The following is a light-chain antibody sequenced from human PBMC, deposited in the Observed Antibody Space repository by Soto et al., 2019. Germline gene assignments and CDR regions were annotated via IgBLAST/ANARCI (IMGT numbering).Light chain of an antibody. J-gene: IGKJ1*01. Sequence: DIVLTQSPVTLSLSPGETATLSCRASQSVYTFLAWYQQKPGQVPRLLIYDASNRATDIPARFSGSGSGTDLTLTISSLEVEDFAVYYCQPRRNWPWTFGQGTKLEI. CDR1: QSVYTF. CDR3: QPRRNWPWT. V-gene: IGKV3-11*01. CDR2: DAS.